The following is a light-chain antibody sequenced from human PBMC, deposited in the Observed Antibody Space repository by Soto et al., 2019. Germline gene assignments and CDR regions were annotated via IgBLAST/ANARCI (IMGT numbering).Light chain of an antibody. J-gene: IGKJ4*01. CDR2: WAF. Sequence: DLDMTRTPDSLAVSLGKRATINCKSSQSVLYSSNNKNYLAWYQQKPGQPPKLIIYWAFSRESGALDRFTGGGSGTDFTLTISRLEPEDFAVYYCQQYGISPLTFGGGSKV. CDR3: QQYGISPLT. V-gene: IGKV4-1*01. CDR1: QSVLYSSNNKNY.